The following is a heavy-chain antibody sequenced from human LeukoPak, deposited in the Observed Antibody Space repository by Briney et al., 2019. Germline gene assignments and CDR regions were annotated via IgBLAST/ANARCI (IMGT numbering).Heavy chain of an antibody. Sequence: GGSLRLSCVASGFTINNNYMTWVRQAPGKGLEWVSVIYTGGTPYYADSVKGRFTISRDISKNTVYLQMNSLRAEDTAVYYCAKAGGSSWYDAWGQGILVTVSS. J-gene: IGHJ5*02. CDR3: AKAGGSSWYDA. CDR2: IYTGGTP. V-gene: IGHV3-53*01. CDR1: GFTINNNY. D-gene: IGHD6-13*01.